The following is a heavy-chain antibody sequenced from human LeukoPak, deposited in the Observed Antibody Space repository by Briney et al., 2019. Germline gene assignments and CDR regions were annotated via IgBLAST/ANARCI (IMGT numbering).Heavy chain of an antibody. CDR3: AREVWFGESTDNFDY. V-gene: IGHV1-2*02. D-gene: IGHD3-10*01. CDR1: GYTFTGYY. Sequence: ASVKVPCKASGYTFTGYYMHWVRQAPGQGLEWMGWINPNSGGTNYAQKFQGRVTMTRDTSISTAYMELSRLRSDDTAVYYCAREVWFGESTDNFDYWGQGTLVTVSS. CDR2: INPNSGGT. J-gene: IGHJ4*02.